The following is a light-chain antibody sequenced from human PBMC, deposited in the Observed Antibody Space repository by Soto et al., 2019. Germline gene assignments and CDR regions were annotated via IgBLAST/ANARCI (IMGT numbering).Light chain of an antibody. CDR1: QSVSSN. Sequence: EIVMSQSPATLSVSPGERATLSCRASQSVSSNLAWYQQKPGQAPRLLIYGASPRATGIPPRFSGSGSGTEFTLTISSLQSADFAVYYCQQYNNWPPGTCGQGTNVEIK. V-gene: IGKV3-15*01. CDR3: QQYNNWPPGT. J-gene: IGKJ1*01. CDR2: GAS.